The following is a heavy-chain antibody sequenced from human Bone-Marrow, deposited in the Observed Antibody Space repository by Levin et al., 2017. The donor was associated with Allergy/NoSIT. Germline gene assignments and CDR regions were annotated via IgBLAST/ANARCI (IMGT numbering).Heavy chain of an antibody. D-gene: IGHD6-25*01. V-gene: IGHV4-59*01. CDR3: ARHEGGNGFSPFDS. CDR1: GGSIINYY. CDR2: VQYSGGT. Sequence: PSETLSLTCTVSGGSIINYYWSWIRQPPGKALEWIAYVQYSGGTDYNPSLKSRVTISADTSNNQFSLKLRSVTAADTAVYYCARHEGGNGFSPFDSWGQGTLITVSS. J-gene: IGHJ4*02.